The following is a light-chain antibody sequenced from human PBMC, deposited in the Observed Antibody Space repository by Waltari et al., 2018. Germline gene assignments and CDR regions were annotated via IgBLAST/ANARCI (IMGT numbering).Light chain of an antibody. CDR3: SSYTSSSTVV. CDR2: DVS. Sequence: QSALTHPASVSGSPGQSLTISCTGTSSDVGGYNYVSWYQQHPGKAPKLMIYDVSKRPSGVSNRFSGSKSGNTASLTISGLQAEDEADYYCSSYTSSSTVVFGGGTKLTVL. CDR1: SSDVGGYNY. V-gene: IGLV2-14*01. J-gene: IGLJ2*01.